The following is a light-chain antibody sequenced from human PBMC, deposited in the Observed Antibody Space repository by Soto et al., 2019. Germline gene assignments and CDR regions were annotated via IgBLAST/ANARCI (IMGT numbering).Light chain of an antibody. Sequence: DIQMTQSPSTLSASVGDRVTITCRASQSISSWLAWYQQKPGKAPKLLIYDASSLESGVPSRLSGSECGTEFTPAISRLQPDACLPYYDQPYNSYGTFGPGPKVDIK. CDR1: QSISSW. CDR2: DAS. CDR3: QPYNSYGT. J-gene: IGKJ3*01. V-gene: IGKV1-5*01.